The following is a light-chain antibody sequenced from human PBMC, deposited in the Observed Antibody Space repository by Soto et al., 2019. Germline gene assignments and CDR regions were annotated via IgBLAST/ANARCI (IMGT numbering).Light chain of an antibody. Sequence: QSVLTQPPSSSASPGESARLTCTLPSDINVGSYNIYWYQQKPGSPPRYLLYYYSDSDKGQGSGVPSRCSGSKDASANTGILLISGLQSEDEADYYCMIWPSNAHVVFGGGTKLTVL. J-gene: IGLJ2*01. CDR2: YYSDSDK. CDR1: SDINVGSYN. CDR3: MIWPSNAHVV. V-gene: IGLV5-37*01.